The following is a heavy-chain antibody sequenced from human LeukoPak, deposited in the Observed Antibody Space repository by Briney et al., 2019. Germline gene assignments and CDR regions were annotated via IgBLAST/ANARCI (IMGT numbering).Heavy chain of an antibody. CDR2: IYYSGST. J-gene: IGHJ5*02. Sequence: SETLSPTCTVSGGSISSYYWSWIRQPPGKGLEWIGYIYYSGSTNYNPSLKSRVTISVDTSKNQFSLKLSSVTAADTAVYYCARGSAHDYGDYYHWFDPWGQGTLVTVSS. CDR3: ARGSAHDYGDYYHWFDP. V-gene: IGHV4-59*01. D-gene: IGHD4-17*01. CDR1: GGSISSYY.